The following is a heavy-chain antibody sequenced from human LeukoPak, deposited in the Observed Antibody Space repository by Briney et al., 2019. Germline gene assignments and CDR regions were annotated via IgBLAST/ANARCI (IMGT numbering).Heavy chain of an antibody. CDR2: IWYDGSNK. CDR3: ARGFLRYCSGGSCYGMDV. J-gene: IGHJ6*02. CDR1: GFTFSSYG. V-gene: IGHV3-33*01. D-gene: IGHD2-15*01. Sequence: GGSLRLSCAASGFTFSSYGMHWVRQAPGKGLEWVAVIWYDGSNKYYADSVKGRFTISRDNSKNTLYLQMNSLRAEDTAVYYCARGFLRYCSGGSCYGMDVWGQGTTVTVSS.